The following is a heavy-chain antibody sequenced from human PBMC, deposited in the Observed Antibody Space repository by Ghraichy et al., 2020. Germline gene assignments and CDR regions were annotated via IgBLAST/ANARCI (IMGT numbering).Heavy chain of an antibody. Sequence: GGSLRLSCIASGVTSTTTMAWFRQAPGKGLEWVSAIWDNGDKSPYDDSVKGRFSISRDYSKSELFLQMSSLRAEDTAIYYCATYIQRGMDVWGQGTTVTVSS. V-gene: IGHV3-23*01. J-gene: IGHJ6*02. D-gene: IGHD5-18*01. CDR1: GVTSTTT. CDR2: IWDNGDKS. CDR3: ATYIQRGMDV.